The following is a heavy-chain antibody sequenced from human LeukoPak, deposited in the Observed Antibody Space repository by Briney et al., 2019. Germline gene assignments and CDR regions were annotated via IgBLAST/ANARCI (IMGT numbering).Heavy chain of an antibody. Sequence: ASVKVSCKASGYTFTGYYMHWVQQAPGQGLEWMGWINPNSGGTNYAQKFQGRVTMTRDTSISTAYMELSRLRSDDTAVYYCARDWDGSGSYGAWWFDPWGQGTLVTVSS. CDR1: GYTFTGYY. V-gene: IGHV1-2*02. CDR3: ARDWDGSGSYGAWWFDP. CDR2: INPNSGGT. J-gene: IGHJ5*02. D-gene: IGHD3-10*01.